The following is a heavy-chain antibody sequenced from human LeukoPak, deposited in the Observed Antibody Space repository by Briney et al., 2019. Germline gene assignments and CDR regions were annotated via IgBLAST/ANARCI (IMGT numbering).Heavy chain of an antibody. CDR2: INPNSGGT. D-gene: IGHD6-13*01. V-gene: IGHV1-2*02. Sequence: ASVKVSCKASGYTFTCYYMHWVRQAPGQGLEGMGWINPNSGGTNYAQKFQGRVTMTRDTSISTAYMELSRLRSDDTAVYYCARDLTPRIAAAGTWGQGTLVTVSS. CDR3: ARDLTPRIAAAGT. J-gene: IGHJ4*02. CDR1: GYTFTCYY.